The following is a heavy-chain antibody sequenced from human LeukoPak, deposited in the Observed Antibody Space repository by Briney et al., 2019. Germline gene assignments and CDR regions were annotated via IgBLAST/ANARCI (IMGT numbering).Heavy chain of an antibody. D-gene: IGHD6-13*01. CDR1: GNTFIGYW. Sequence: ASVKVSCKASGNTFIGYWIHWVRQAPGQGLEWMGTINPRGDATIGAQKFQGRVTTTRDTSTSTVYIELSSLRSEDTAVYYCAREGQQLKHFDYWGQGTLVTVSS. CDR2: INPRGDAT. J-gene: IGHJ4*02. V-gene: IGHV1-46*01. CDR3: AREGQQLKHFDY.